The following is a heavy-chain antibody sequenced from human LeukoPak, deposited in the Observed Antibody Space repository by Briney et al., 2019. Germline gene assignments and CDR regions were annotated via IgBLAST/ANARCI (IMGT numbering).Heavy chain of an antibody. V-gene: IGHV3-53*01. J-gene: IGHJ5*02. Sequence: GGSLRLSCAVSGFTVSGNYMSWVRQAPGKGLEWVSLIYSGGTTYYADSVKGRFTISRDNSKNTLYLQMNSLRAEDTAVYYCARKYCSGDSCHNWFDPWGQGTLVTVSS. CDR3: ARKYCSGDSCHNWFDP. CDR2: IYSGGTT. CDR1: GFTVSGNY. D-gene: IGHD2-15*01.